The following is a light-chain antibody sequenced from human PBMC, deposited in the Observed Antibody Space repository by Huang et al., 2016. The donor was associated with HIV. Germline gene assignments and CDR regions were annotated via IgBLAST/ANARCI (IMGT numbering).Light chain of an antibody. CDR2: GAS. J-gene: IGKJ2*01. CDR3: QQYNDWPPLYT. CDR1: QSVSSN. Sequence: EIVMTQSPATLSVSPGERATHSCRASQSVSSNLAWYQQKPGQAPRLLIFGASTRATGIPARFRGSGSGTECTLTISSLQSEDSAVYYCQQYNDWPPLYTFGQGTKLEIQ. V-gene: IGKV3-15*01.